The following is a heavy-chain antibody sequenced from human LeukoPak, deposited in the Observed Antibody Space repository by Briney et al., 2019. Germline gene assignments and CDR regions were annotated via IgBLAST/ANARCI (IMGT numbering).Heavy chain of an antibody. D-gene: IGHD1-26*01. CDR3: ARGHDYYSEYFQH. CDR1: GASIDFESYY. V-gene: IGHV4-61*02. J-gene: IGHJ1*01. Sequence: PSETLSLTCTVSGASIDFESYYWSWVRQSAGKGLEWIGRIDHGGVTNYNPSLQSRVTISLDTSQKQFSLKLNSATAADTAVYYCARGHDYYSEYFQHWGQGTLVSVSS. CDR2: IDHGGVT.